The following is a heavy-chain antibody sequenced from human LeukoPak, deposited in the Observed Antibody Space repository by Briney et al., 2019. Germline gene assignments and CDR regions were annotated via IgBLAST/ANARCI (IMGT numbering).Heavy chain of an antibody. Sequence: SETLSLTCTVSGGSISSYYWSWIRQPPGKGLEWIGYIYYSGSTNYNPSLKSRVTISVDTSKNQFSLKLSSVTAADTAVYYCARDSGYDSSGYLGDWGQGTLVTVSS. CDR1: GGSISSYY. CDR3: ARDSGYDSSGYLGD. CDR2: IYYSGST. V-gene: IGHV4-59*01. J-gene: IGHJ4*02. D-gene: IGHD3-22*01.